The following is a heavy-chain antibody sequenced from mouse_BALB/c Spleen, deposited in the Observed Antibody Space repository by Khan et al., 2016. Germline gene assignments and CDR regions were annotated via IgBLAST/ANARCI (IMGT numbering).Heavy chain of an antibody. J-gene: IGHJ4*01. CDR3: ARSSYDYDAMDY. CDR1: GFNIKDTY. D-gene: IGHD6-1*01. Sequence: VRLQQSGAELVKPGASVKLSCTASGFNIKDTYIYWVKQRPEQGLEWIGRIDPANGKTKYDPKFQGKATITADTSSNTAYLQLSSLTSEDTAVYYCARSSYDYDAMDYWGQGTSVTVSS. V-gene: IGHV14-3*02. CDR2: IDPANGKT.